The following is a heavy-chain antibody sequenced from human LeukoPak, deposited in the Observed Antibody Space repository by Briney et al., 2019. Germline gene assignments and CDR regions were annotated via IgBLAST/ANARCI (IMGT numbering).Heavy chain of an antibody. V-gene: IGHV1-8*01. J-gene: IGHJ6*02. CDR3: ARVRRFLEWLFPGGYYYYGMDV. CDR1: GYTFTSYD. CDR2: MNPNSGNT. Sequence: GASVKVSCKASGYTFTSYDINWVRQATGQGLEWMGWMNPNSGNTGYAQKFQGRVTMTRNTSISTAYTELSSLRSEDTAVYYCARVRRFLEWLFPGGYYYYGMDVWGQGTTVTVSS. D-gene: IGHD3-3*01.